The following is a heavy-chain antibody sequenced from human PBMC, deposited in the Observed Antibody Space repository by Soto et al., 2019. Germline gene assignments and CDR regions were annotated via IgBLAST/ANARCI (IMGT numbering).Heavy chain of an antibody. CDR1: GYTFTSYY. Sequence: ASVKVSCKASGYTFTSYYMHWVRQAPGQGLEWMGIINPSGGSTSYAQKFQGRVTMTRDTSTSTVYMELSSLRSEDTAVYYCAREVAVAEQLDYYYMDVWGKGTTVTVSS. D-gene: IGHD6-19*01. J-gene: IGHJ6*03. CDR3: AREVAVAEQLDYYYMDV. V-gene: IGHV1-46*03. CDR2: INPSGGST.